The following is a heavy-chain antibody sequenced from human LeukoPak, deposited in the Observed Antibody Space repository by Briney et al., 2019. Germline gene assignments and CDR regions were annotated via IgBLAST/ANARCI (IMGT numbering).Heavy chain of an antibody. CDR2: INPNSGGT. D-gene: IGHD6-6*01. J-gene: IGHJ4*02. CDR1: GYTFTGYY. CDR3: ARDLEGGQYSSSPPYYFDY. V-gene: IGHV1-2*04. Sequence: SVKVSCKASGYTFTGYYMHWVRQAPGQGLEWMGWINPNSGGTNYAQKFQGWVTMTRDTSISTAYMELSRLRSDDTAVYYCARDLEGGQYSSSPPYYFDYWGQGTLVTVSS.